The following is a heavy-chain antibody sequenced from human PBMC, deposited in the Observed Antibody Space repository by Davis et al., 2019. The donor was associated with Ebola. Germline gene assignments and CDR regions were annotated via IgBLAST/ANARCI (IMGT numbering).Heavy chain of an antibody. D-gene: IGHD5-24*01. CDR2: INPSGGST. V-gene: IGHV1-46*01. CDR1: GYTFTSYY. Sequence: ASVKVSCKASGYTFTSYYMHWVRQAPGQGLEWMGIINPSGGSTSYAQKFQGRVTMTRDTSTSTVYMELSSLRSEDTAVYYCARDRGRWLQPEYYFDYWGQGTLVTVSS. CDR3: ARDRGRWLQPEYYFDY. J-gene: IGHJ4*02.